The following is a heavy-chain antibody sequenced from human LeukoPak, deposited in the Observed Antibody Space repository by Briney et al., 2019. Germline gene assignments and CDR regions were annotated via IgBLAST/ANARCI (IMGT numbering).Heavy chain of an antibody. CDR3: VKVESISIFGVAPRYFDL. D-gene: IGHD3-3*01. J-gene: IGHJ2*01. CDR1: GLTFYDYA. Sequence: GGSLRLSCAASGLTFYDYAMHWVRQAPGKGLEWVSGINWNSDKIVFADSVKGRFNISRDNAKKSLYLQMNSLRVDDTAFYYCVKVESISIFGVAPRYFDLWGRGTLVTVPS. CDR2: INWNSDKI. V-gene: IGHV3-9*01.